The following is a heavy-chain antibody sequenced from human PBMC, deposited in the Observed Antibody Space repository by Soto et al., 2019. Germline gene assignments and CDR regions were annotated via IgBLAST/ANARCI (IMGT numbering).Heavy chain of an antibody. V-gene: IGHV3-23*01. Sequence: GGSLRLSCAASGFPFSSTDMTWVRQAPGKGLDWVSTIGGSGGTTYYADSVKGRFTISRDNSMNTVYLQMNSLRADDTALYYCAKNSGWFNTWGQGVLVTVSS. CDR1: GFPFSSTD. D-gene: IGHD3-10*01. CDR2: IGGSGGTT. J-gene: IGHJ5*02. CDR3: AKNSGWFNT.